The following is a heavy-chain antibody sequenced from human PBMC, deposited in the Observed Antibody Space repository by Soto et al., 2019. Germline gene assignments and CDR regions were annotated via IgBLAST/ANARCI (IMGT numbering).Heavy chain of an antibody. CDR2: IGTQHDT. CDR3: ARQASYWHGGGGWFDP. Sequence: GGSLRLSCAASGFTFSAHDMHWVRQATGKGLEWVAAIGTQHDTYYPDSVKGRFTISRENAKNSLYLQMSSLTAGDTAVYYCARQASYWHGGGGWFDPWGQGTLVTVSS. J-gene: IGHJ5*02. D-gene: IGHD2-8*02. CDR1: GFTFSAHD. V-gene: IGHV3-13*01.